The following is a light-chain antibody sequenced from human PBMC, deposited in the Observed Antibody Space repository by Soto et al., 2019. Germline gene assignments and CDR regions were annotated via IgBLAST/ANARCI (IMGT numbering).Light chain of an antibody. CDR3: QQYSDFLIS. J-gene: IGKJ3*01. Sequence: DIQMTQSPSTLSASVGDRVTITCRASQSISRSLAWYQQKPGKAPSLLIYDASSLEGGVPSRFSGSGSGTEFTLTITYLQPADCATYYCQQYSDFLISFGPGTTVDFK. V-gene: IGKV1-5*01. CDR1: QSISRS. CDR2: DAS.